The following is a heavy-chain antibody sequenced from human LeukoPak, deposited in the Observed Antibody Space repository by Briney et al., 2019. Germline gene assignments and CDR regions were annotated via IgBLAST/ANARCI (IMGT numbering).Heavy chain of an antibody. CDR1: GGSISSGDYY. CDR3: ARVVGYCSGGSCYLDYYYYYYMDV. J-gene: IGHJ6*03. Sequence: SETLSLTCTVSGGSISSGDYYWSWIRQPPGEGLEWIGYIYYSGSTYYNPSLKSRVTISVDTSKNQFSLKLSSVTAADTAVYYCARVVGYCSGGSCYLDYYYYYYMDVWGKGTTVTVSS. V-gene: IGHV4-30-4*08. D-gene: IGHD2-15*01. CDR2: IYYSGST.